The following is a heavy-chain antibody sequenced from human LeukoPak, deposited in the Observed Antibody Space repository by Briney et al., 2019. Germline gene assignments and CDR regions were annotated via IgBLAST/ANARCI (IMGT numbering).Heavy chain of an antibody. CDR3: ARHEPVITLSSYYYGMDV. Sequence: GGSLRLSCAATGFTCSTYSMNWVRQAPGKGLEWVSSISTSNTYIDYADSVKGRFTISRDNAKNSLYLQMNSLRAEDTAVYYCARHEPVITLSSYYYGMDVWGPGTTVTVSS. CDR1: GFTCSTYS. CDR2: ISTSNTYI. D-gene: IGHD1-14*01. J-gene: IGHJ6*02. V-gene: IGHV3-21*01.